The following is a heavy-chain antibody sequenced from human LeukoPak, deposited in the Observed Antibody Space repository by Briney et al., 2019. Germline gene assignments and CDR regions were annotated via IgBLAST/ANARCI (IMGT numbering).Heavy chain of an antibody. CDR2: IYTSGST. CDR1: GGSISSGSYY. V-gene: IGHV4-61*02. J-gene: IGHJ3*02. D-gene: IGHD4-17*01. Sequence: SETLSLTCTVSGGSISSGSYYWSWIRQPAGKGLEWIGRIYTSGSTNYNPSLKSRVTISVDTSKNQFSLKLSSVTAADTAVYYCARDSEDGDDAFDIWGQETMVTVSS. CDR3: ARDSEDGDDAFDI.